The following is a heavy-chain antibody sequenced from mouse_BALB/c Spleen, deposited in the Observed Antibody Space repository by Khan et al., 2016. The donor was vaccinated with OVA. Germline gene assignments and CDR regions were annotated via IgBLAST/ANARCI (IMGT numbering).Heavy chain of an antibody. CDR3: ASHLTGSFAY. CDR2: INSDGDYT. V-gene: IGHV5-6*01. CDR1: GFTFSTYG. D-gene: IGHD4-1*01. J-gene: IGHJ3*01. Sequence: EVELVESGGDLVKPGGSLRLSCAASGFTFSTYGMSWVRQPPDKRLGWVATINSDGDYTYYPDTVKGRFTISRNNAENTLYLQMSSLQSEDTAIYYCASHLTGSFAYWGQGTLVTVAA.